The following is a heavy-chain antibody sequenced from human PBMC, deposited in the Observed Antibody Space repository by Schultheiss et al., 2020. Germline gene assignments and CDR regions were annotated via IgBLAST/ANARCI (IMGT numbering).Heavy chain of an antibody. D-gene: IGHD2-2*01. CDR3: ASPNCSSTSCDYYYYYGMDV. Sequence: GGSLRLSCVASGFSFSSFAMSWVRQAPGKGLECVSGVRSRGTSTYYADSVKGRFTISRDNSKNTLYLQMNSLRAEDTAVYYCASPNCSSTSCDYYYYYGMDVWGQGTTVNVSS. V-gene: IGHV3-23*01. J-gene: IGHJ6*02. CDR2: VRSRGTST. CDR1: GFSFSSFA.